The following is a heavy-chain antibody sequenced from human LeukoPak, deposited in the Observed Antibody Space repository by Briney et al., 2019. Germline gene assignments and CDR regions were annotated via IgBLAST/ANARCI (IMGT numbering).Heavy chain of an antibody. D-gene: IGHD1-14*01. CDR2: IYHSGST. Sequence: SGTLSLTCVVSGGSISSNNWWMWVRPPPGKGVEWIGEIYHSGSTNYNSSLKSRVTMSVDKSQNKFSLNLSSVTAADTAVYYCAREGTGTTSFDYWGQGTLVTVSS. CDR3: AREGTGTTSFDY. V-gene: IGHV4-4*02. CDR1: GGSISSNNW. J-gene: IGHJ4*02.